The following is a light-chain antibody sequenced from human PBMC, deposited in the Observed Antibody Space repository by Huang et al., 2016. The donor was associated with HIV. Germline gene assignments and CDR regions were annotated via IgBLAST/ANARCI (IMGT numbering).Light chain of an antibody. V-gene: IGKV3-15*01. J-gene: IGKJ2*01. CDR1: QCVATN. CDR2: GAS. CDR3: QQYHNWPYT. Sequence: ITQSLATLSLSPGEGSSLSCRANQCVATNLAWYLLRPGQSPRILIFGASTRDSGLPGRFSGSGSGTQFTLTVSGLQSEDFAVYYCQQYHNWPYTFGQGTKLEI.